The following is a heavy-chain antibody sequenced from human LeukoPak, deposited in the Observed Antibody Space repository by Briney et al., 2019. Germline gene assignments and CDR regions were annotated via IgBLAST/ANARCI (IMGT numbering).Heavy chain of an antibody. J-gene: IGHJ6*02. D-gene: IGHD2-8*02. V-gene: IGHV1-18*04. CDR2: ISAYNGNT. CDR1: GYTFIGYY. Sequence: ASVKVSCKASGYTFIGYYMHWVPQAPGQGLEWMGWISAYNGNTNYAQNLQGRVTMTTDTTTSTAYMELRSLRSDDTAVYYCARARTVAYYSYGMDVWGQGTTVTVSS. CDR3: ARARTVAYYSYGMDV.